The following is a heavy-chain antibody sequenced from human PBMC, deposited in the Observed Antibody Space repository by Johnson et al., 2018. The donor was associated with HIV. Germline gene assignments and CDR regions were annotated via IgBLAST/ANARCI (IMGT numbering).Heavy chain of an antibody. J-gene: IGHJ3*02. Sequence: EQLVESGGGLVQPGGSLRLSCAASGFTFSSYAMSWVRQAPGKGLEWVSVIYNGGSTYYADSVKGRFTISRDNSKNTLYLQMNSLIAEDTAVYYCARLPVLVVVAGRPHGFDIWGQGTMVTVSS. V-gene: IGHV3-66*04. CDR3: ARLPVLVVVAGRPHGFDI. D-gene: IGHD2-15*01. CDR2: IYNGGST. CDR1: GFTFSSYA.